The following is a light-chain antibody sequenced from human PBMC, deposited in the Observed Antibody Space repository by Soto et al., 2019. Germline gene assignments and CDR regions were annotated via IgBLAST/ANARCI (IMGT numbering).Light chain of an antibody. CDR3: SSFRTGSVVL. V-gene: IGLV2-14*01. CDR1: SSDVGGYNY. J-gene: IGLJ3*02. CDR2: GVN. Sequence: QSALTQPASVSGSPGQSVTITYTGTSSDVGGYNYVSWYQQHPGKAPKLVIYGVNYRPSGVSARFSGSKFQNTASLTISGLQAEDEADYYCSSFRTGSVVLFGGGTKVTVL.